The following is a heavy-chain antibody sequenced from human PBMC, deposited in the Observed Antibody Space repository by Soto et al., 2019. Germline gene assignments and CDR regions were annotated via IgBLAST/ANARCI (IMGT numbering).Heavy chain of an antibody. Sequence: QLQLQESGPGLVKPSETLSLTCTVSGGSISSSSYYWGWIRQPPGKGLEWIGSIYYSGSTYYNPSLKSRVTISVDTSKNQFSLKLSSVTAADTAVYYCARFRIAASYYYYGMDVWGQGTTVTVSS. CDR3: ARFRIAASYYYYGMDV. V-gene: IGHV4-39*01. D-gene: IGHD6-13*01. CDR1: GGSISSSSYY. CDR2: IYYSGST. J-gene: IGHJ6*02.